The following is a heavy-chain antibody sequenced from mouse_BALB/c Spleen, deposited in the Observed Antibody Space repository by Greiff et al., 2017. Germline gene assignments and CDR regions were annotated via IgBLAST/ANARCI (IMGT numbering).Heavy chain of an antibody. CDR2: IDPANGNT. CDR1: GFNIKDTY. J-gene: IGHJ2*01. Sequence: VQLQQSGAELVKPGASVKFSCTASGFNIKDTYMPWVKQRPEQGLEWIGRIDPANGNTKYDPKFQGKATITADKSSNTAYLQLSSLTSEDTAVYYCATFDYWGQGTTLTVSS. V-gene: IGHV14-3*02. CDR3: ATFDY.